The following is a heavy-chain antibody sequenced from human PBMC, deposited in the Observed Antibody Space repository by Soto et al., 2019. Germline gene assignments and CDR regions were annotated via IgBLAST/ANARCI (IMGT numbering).Heavy chain of an antibody. CDR3: AGGLITNYYGYYRLSAY. D-gene: IGHD4-17*01. J-gene: IGHJ4*02. V-gene: IGHV1-69*01. CDR2: IIPIFGTA. CDR1: GGTFSSYA. Sequence: QVQLVQSGAEVKKPGSSVKVSCKASGGTFSSYAISWVRQAPGQGLEWMGGIIPIFGTANYAQKFQGRVTITGDETTSTAYMELSSLRSEDTAVYYCAGGLITNYYGYYRLSAYWGQGTLVTVSS.